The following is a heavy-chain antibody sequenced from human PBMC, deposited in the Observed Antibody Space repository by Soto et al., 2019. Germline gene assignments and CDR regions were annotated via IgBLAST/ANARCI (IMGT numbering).Heavy chain of an antibody. CDR3: ARQSSSWYSFDP. Sequence: VAALKISCKASGYSFTTYWIGWVLQMPGKGLEWMGIIQPGDSQTKYSPSFQGQVTISADKSISTAYLQWTSLRASDTAMYYCARQSSSWYSFDPWGQGTLVTVSS. CDR1: GYSFTTYW. D-gene: IGHD6-13*01. V-gene: IGHV5-51*01. CDR2: IQPGDSQT. J-gene: IGHJ5*02.